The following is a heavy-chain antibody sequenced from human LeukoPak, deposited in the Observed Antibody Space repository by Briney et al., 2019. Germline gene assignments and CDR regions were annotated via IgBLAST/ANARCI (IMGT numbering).Heavy chain of an antibody. V-gene: IGHV3-66*01. J-gene: IGHJ4*02. CDR3: ARDGYCSGGSCWQMPSDY. D-gene: IGHD2-15*01. CDR1: GFTVSSSY. CDR2: IYSGGTT. Sequence: GGSLRLSCAASGFTVSSSYMSWVRQAPGKGLEWVSVIYSGGTTYYADSVKGRFTISRDNSKSTLYLQMNSLRAEDTAVYYCARDGYCSGGSCWQMPSDYWGQGTLVTVSS.